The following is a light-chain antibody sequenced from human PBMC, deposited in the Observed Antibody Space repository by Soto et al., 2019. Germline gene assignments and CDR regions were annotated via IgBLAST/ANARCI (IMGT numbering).Light chain of an antibody. CDR3: SSYTSSGTYV. CDR2: DVS. V-gene: IGLV2-14*01. CDR1: SSDVGGYEF. J-gene: IGLJ1*01. Sequence: QSVLTQPASVSGSPGQSITISCTGTSSDVGGYEFVSWYQRHPDNAPKLIIYDVSDRPSGESSRFSGSKSANTASLTISGLQAEDEADYYCSSYTSSGTYVFGTGTKVTVL.